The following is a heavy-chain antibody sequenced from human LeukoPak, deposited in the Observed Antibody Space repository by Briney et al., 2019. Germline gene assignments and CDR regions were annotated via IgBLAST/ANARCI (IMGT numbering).Heavy chain of an antibody. CDR2: ISSSSSYI. D-gene: IGHD6-13*01. Sequence: GGSLRLSCAASGFTFSGYWMSWVRQAPGKGLEWVSSISSSSSYIYYADSVKGRFTISRDNAKNSLYLQMNSLRAEDTAVYYCARAVAAAGFDYWGQGTLVTVSS. CDR3: ARAVAAAGFDY. V-gene: IGHV3-21*01. CDR1: GFTFSGYW. J-gene: IGHJ4*02.